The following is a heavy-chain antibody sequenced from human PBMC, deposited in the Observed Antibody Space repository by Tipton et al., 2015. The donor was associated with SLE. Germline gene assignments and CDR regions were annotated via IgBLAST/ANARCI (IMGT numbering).Heavy chain of an antibody. CDR2: ISYDEVNK. J-gene: IGHJ3*02. D-gene: IGHD3-22*01. CDR3: ARGTQGHYLTFDM. CDR1: GFTFSAYS. Sequence: SLRLSCAASGFTFSAYSIHWVRQALGKGLEWVALISYDEVNKFYADSVKGRFTISRDISKDTLYLQMNSLRPEDTAVYYCARGTQGHYLTFDMWGQGTMVTVSS. V-gene: IGHV3-30*04.